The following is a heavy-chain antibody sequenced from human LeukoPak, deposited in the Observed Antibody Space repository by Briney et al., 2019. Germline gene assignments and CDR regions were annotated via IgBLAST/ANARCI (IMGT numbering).Heavy chain of an antibody. CDR3: AKPLSSGWFPDDAFDI. Sequence: GGSLRLSCAASGFTFSSYAMSWVRQAPGKGLEWVSVISGSGGSTYYADSVKGRFTISRDNSKNTLYLQMNSLRAEDTAVYYCAKPLSSGWFPDDAFDIWGQGTMVTVSS. CDR2: ISGSGGST. J-gene: IGHJ3*02. CDR1: GFTFSSYA. D-gene: IGHD6-19*01. V-gene: IGHV3-23*01.